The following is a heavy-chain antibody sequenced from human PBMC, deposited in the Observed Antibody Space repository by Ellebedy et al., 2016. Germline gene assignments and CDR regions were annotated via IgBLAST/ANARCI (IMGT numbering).Heavy chain of an antibody. CDR1: GFTFSNAW. D-gene: IGHD5-18*01. J-gene: IGHJ4*02. Sequence: GESLKISCAASGFTFSNAWMNWVRQAPGKGLEWVGHIRNKRDGGTTHYAAPVNGRFTISRDDSKNTLYLQMNSLRTEDTAVYYCTTEIQGGHDYWGQGTLVTVSS. V-gene: IGHV3-15*07. CDR3: TTEIQGGHDY. CDR2: IRNKRDGGTT.